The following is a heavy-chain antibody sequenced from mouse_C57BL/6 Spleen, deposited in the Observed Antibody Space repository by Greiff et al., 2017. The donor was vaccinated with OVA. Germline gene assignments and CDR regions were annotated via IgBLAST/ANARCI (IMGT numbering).Heavy chain of an antibody. CDR2: IYPGSGST. D-gene: IGHD2-1*01. V-gene: IGHV1-55*01. CDR1: GYTFTSYW. CDR3: AVYTLTSYYAMDY. Sequence: VQLQQPGAELVRPGSSVKLSCKASGYTFTSYWMHWVKQRPIQGLEWIGDIYPGSGSTNYNEKFKSKATLTVDTSSSTAYMQLSSLTSEDSAVYYCAVYTLTSYYAMDYWSQGTSVTVSS. J-gene: IGHJ4*01.